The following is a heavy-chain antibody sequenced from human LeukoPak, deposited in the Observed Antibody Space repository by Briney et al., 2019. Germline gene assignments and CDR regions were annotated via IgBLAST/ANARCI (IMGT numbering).Heavy chain of an antibody. CDR2: IYYSRST. V-gene: IGHV4-39*02. CDR1: DFSISSRSYY. J-gene: IGHJ6*03. CDR3: VRGRISMEAVTKKHYYYMDV. D-gene: IGHD3-10*01. Sequence: SETLSLTCTVSDFSISSRSYYWAWVRQPPGKGLEWLGSIYYSRSTYYNPSLKSRVTISVDTSENYFSLDQNSVTAADTAVYYCVRGRISMEAVTKKHYYYMDVWGKGTTVTVSS.